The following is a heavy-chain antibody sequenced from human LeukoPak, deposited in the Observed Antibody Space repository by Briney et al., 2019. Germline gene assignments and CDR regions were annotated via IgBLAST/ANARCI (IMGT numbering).Heavy chain of an antibody. CDR2: IYTSGST. J-gene: IGHJ6*03. Sequence: PSETLSLTCTVSGGSISSYYWSWIRQPAGKGLEWIGRIYTSGSTNYNPSLKSRVTMSVDTSKNQFSLKLSSMTAADTAVYYCARGQDYYDSSGYSYYYYYMDVWGKGTTVTISS. D-gene: IGHD3-22*01. CDR1: GGSISSYY. V-gene: IGHV4-4*07. CDR3: ARGQDYYDSSGYSYYYYYMDV.